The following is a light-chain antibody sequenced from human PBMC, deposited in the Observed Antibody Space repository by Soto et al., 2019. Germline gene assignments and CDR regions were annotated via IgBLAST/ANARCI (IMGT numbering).Light chain of an antibody. V-gene: IGKV1-5*03. CDR2: KAS. CDR3: QQYNSYSPT. Sequence: IQMTQSPSTLSASVGDRVTITCRASQSISNRLAWYQQTPGKAPKLLIFKASTSQSGVSSSFSGSGSGTEFTLTISSLQPDDFATYYCQQYNSYSPTFGQRTKVDI. J-gene: IGKJ1*01. CDR1: QSISNR.